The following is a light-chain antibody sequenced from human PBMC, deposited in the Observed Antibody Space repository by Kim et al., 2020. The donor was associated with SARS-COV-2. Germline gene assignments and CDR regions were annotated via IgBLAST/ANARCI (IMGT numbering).Light chain of an antibody. CDR2: GAS. J-gene: IGKJ2*01. Sequence: SPGERATISCRASQSVSSNLAWYQQKPGQAPRLLIYGASTRATGIPARFSGSGSGTEFTLTISSLQSEDFAVYYCQQYNNWPPLYTFGQGTKLEI. CDR3: QQYNNWPPLYT. V-gene: IGKV3-15*01. CDR1: QSVSSN.